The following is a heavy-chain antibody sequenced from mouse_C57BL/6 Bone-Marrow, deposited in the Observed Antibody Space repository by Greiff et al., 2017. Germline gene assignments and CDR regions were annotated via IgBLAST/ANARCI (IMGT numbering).Heavy chain of an antibody. D-gene: IGHD1-1*02. V-gene: IGHV2-5*01. CDR1: GFSLTSYG. Sequence: VQLQQSGPGLVQPSQSLSITCTVSGFSLTSYGVHWVRQSPGKGLEWLGVIWRGGSTDYTAAFMSRLSITKDNSKSQVFFKMNSLQADDTAIYYCALPTMALPIWYFDVWGTGTTVTVSS. CDR3: ALPTMALPIWYFDV. CDR2: IWRGGST. J-gene: IGHJ1*03.